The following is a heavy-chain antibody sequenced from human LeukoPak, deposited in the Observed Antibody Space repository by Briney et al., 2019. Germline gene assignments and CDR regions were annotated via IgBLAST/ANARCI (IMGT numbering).Heavy chain of an antibody. CDR2: ISYDGSNK. CDR1: GFTFSSYG. CDR3: AKEILDIVVVPAASWYCYGMDV. J-gene: IGHJ6*02. Sequence: GGALRLSCAASGFTFSSYGMHWVRQAPGKGLEWVAVISYDGSNKYYADSVKGRFTISRDNSKNTLYLQMNRLRAEDTAVYYCAKEILDIVVVPAASWYCYGMDVWGQGPTVTVSS. D-gene: IGHD2-2*01. V-gene: IGHV3-30*18.